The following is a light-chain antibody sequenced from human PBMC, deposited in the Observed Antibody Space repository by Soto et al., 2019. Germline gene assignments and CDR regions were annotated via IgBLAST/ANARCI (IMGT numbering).Light chain of an antibody. CDR3: QVWDSSSDHRYV. V-gene: IGLV3-21*04. Sequence: SYELTQRPSVSVAPGKTARITCGGNNIGSKSVHWYQQKPGQAPVLVIYYDSDRPSGIPERFSGSNSGNTATLTISRVEAGDEADYYCQVWDSSSDHRYVFGTGTKLTVL. CDR1: NIGSKS. CDR2: YDS. J-gene: IGLJ1*01.